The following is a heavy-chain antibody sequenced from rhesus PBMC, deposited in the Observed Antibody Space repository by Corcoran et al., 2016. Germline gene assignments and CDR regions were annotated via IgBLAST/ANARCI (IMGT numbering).Heavy chain of an antibody. J-gene: IGHJ5-1*01. CDR1: GGSMSESSF. V-gene: IGHV4S9*01. CDR2: IYANSLTT. Sequence: QVRLQESGPGLVKSSETLSLTCAVSGGSMSESSFWTWIRQPPGEGLEWIGNIYANSLTTYNPSLKSRVTISKHPANNQFFLKVTSVTAADTVVYYCASPFERGRFEVWGAGILVTVSS. CDR3: ASPFERGRFEV. D-gene: IGHD3-34*01.